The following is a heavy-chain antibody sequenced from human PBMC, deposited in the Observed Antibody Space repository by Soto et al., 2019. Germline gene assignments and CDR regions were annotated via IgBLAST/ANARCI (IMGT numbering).Heavy chain of an antibody. D-gene: IGHD1-26*01. CDR2: IYYSGST. CDR3: ARTDSGSYYGVDY. Sequence: QVQLQESGPGLVKPSETLSLTCTVSGGSVSSGSYYWSWIRQPPGKGLEWIGYIYYSGSTNYNPSLKSRVTISVDTSKNQCSLKLSSVTAADTAVYYCARTDSGSYYGVDYWGQGTLVTVSS. J-gene: IGHJ4*02. V-gene: IGHV4-61*01. CDR1: GGSVSSGSYY.